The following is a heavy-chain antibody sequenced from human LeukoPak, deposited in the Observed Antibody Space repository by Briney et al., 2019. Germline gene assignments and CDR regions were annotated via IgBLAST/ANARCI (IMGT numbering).Heavy chain of an antibody. CDR1: GYIFTSYW. V-gene: IGHV5-51*01. CDR2: IYPGDSDT. CDR3: ARKSGYYGSGTYDY. J-gene: IGHJ4*02. D-gene: IGHD3-10*01. Sequence: GASLQISCKGSGYIFTSYWIGWVRQLPGKGLEWMGIIYPGDSDTRYSPSFQGQVTISADKSISTAYLQWSSLKASDTAMYYCARKSGYYGSGTYDYWGQGTLVTVSS.